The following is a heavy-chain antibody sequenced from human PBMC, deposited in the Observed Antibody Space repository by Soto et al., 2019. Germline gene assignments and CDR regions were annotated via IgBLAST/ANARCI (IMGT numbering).Heavy chain of an antibody. J-gene: IGHJ4*02. CDR3: AGSSGYYYVSDY. V-gene: IGHV4-31*03. CDR2: IYDHGST. Sequence: QVQLQESGPGLVKPSQTLSLTCTVSGGSISSGGYYWSWIRQHPGKGLEWIGYIYDHGSTYYNPCLKSRVTISEDTSKNQFSLKLSSVTAADTAVFYCAGSSGYYYVSDYWGQGTLVTVSS. CDR1: GGSISSGGYY. D-gene: IGHD3-22*01.